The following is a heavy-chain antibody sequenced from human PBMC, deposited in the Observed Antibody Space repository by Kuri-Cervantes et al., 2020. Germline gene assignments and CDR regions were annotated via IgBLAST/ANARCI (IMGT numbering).Heavy chain of an antibody. Sequence: GESLKISCAASGFTFDDYAMHWVRQAPGKGLEWVANIKQDGSEKYYVDSVKGRFTISRDNAKNSLYLQMNSLRAEDTAVYYCARDRGGTMIVVAGDYWGQGTLVTVSS. D-gene: IGHD3-22*01. CDR3: ARDRGGTMIVVAGDY. CDR2: IKQDGSEK. CDR1: GFTFDDYA. J-gene: IGHJ4*02. V-gene: IGHV3-7*01.